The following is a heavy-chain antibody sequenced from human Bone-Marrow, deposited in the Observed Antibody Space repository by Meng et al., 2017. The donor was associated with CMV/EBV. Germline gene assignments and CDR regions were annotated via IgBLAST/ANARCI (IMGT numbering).Heavy chain of an antibody. J-gene: IGHJ5*02. V-gene: IGHV6-1*01. CDR1: GDSVSSNSAA. D-gene: IGHD3-22*01. Sequence: SETLSLTCAISGDSVSSNSAAWNWIRQSPSRGLERLGRTYYRSKWYNDYAVSVKSRITINPDTSKNQFSLQLNSVTPEDTAVYYCARVHYYDSSGYYYAGWFDPWGQGTLVTVSS. CDR2: TYYRSKWYN. CDR3: ARVHYYDSSGYYYAGWFDP.